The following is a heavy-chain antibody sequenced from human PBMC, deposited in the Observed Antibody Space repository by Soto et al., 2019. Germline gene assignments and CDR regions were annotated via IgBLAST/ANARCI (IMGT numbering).Heavy chain of an antibody. CDR3: AREGGLGNFDY. J-gene: IGHJ4*02. D-gene: IGHD3-16*01. Sequence: PGGSLRLSCAASGFIVSSNYMNWVRQAPGKGLEWVSVIYSGGNTYYADSVKGRFTISRHMSKNTLYLQLNSLRTEDTAVYYCAREGGLGNFDYWGQGTLVTVSS. CDR2: IYSGGNT. V-gene: IGHV3-53*04. CDR1: GFIVSSNY.